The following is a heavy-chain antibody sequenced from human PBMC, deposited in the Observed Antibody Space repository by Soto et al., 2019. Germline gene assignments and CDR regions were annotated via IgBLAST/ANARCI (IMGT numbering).Heavy chain of an antibody. Sequence: GGSLRLSCAASGFTFSTYDMNWVRQVTGKGLEWVSGIGTAGDTYYPGSVKGRFTISRENAKNSLYLQMNSLRAGDTAVYYCARVKSATAAAYDYWGQGTLVTV. J-gene: IGHJ4*02. CDR2: IGTAGDT. D-gene: IGHD6-25*01. CDR3: ARVKSATAAAYDY. CDR1: GFTFSTYD. V-gene: IGHV3-13*01.